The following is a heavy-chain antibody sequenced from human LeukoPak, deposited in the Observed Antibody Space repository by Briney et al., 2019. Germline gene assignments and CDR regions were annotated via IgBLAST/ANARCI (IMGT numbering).Heavy chain of an antibody. J-gene: IGHJ4*02. D-gene: IGHD3-10*01. CDR3: ASGTITMGDY. CDR1: GGTFSSDA. Sequence: WASVKVSCKASGGTFSSDAISWVRQAPGQGLEWTGRIIPILGIANYAQKFQGRVTITADKSTSTAYMELSSLRSEDTAVYYCASGTITMGDYWGQGTLVTVSS. V-gene: IGHV1-69*04. CDR2: IIPILGIA.